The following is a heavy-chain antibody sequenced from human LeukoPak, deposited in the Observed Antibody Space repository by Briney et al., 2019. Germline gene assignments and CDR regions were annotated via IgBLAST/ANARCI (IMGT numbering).Heavy chain of an antibody. Sequence: KPGGSLRLSCAASGFTFSDYYMSWSRQAPGKGLEWLSYISPSTTHTSYADSVKGRFTISRDNAKNLLFLQMNSLRAEDTAVYYCARGGHGASDQGGQGNLVTVSS. J-gene: IGHJ4*02. CDR3: ARGGHGASDQ. CDR1: GFTFSDYY. V-gene: IGHV3-11*05. CDR2: ISPSTTHT. D-gene: IGHD1-26*01.